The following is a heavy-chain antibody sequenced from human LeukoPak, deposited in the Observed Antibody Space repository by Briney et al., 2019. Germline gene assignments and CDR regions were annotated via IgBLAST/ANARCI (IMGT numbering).Heavy chain of an antibody. V-gene: IGHV3-11*05. Sequence: PGGSLRLSCAASGFTFSDYYMSWIRQPPGKGREWVSYISSSSSYTNYADSVKGRFTISRDNAKNSLYLQMISMRAEDTAVYYCARGGSGSYFLHFDYWGQGTLVTVSS. CDR3: ARGGSGSYFLHFDY. CDR2: ISSSSSYT. D-gene: IGHD3-10*01. J-gene: IGHJ4*02. CDR1: GFTFSDYY.